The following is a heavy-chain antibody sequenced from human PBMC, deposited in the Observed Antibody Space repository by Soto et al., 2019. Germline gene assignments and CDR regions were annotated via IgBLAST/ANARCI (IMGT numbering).Heavy chain of an antibody. V-gene: IGHV4-59*08. CDR2: IYYSGST. D-gene: IGHD5-12*01. Sequence: PSETLSLTCTVSGGSISSYYWSWIRQPPGKGLEWIGYIYYSGSTNYNPSLKSRVTISVDTSKNQSSLKLSSVTAADTAVYYCARLGGYSGYDFDYWGQGTLVTVSS. J-gene: IGHJ4*02. CDR1: GGSISSYY. CDR3: ARLGGYSGYDFDY.